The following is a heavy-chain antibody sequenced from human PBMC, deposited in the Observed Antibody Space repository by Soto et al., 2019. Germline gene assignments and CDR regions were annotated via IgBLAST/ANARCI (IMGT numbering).Heavy chain of an antibody. Sequence: GGSLRLSCAASGFTFGSYAMNWFRQAPGKGLEWVSSISGSSTYIYCADSVKGRFTISRDNAKNSLYLQMNSLRAEDTAVYYCAGSVAFAFDYWGQGTLVTVSS. V-gene: IGHV3-21*04. CDR2: ISGSSTYI. D-gene: IGHD6-19*01. J-gene: IGHJ4*02. CDR1: GFTFGSYA. CDR3: AGSVAFAFDY.